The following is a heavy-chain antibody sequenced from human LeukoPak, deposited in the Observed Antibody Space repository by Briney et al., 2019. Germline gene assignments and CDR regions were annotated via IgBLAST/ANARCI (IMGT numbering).Heavy chain of an antibody. CDR2: IYSSGST. CDR3: AREWEED. CDR1: GFTVSSNY. Sequence: PGGSLRLSCAASGFTVSSNYMSWVRQAPGKGLEWVSVIYSSGSTYYSDSVKSRFTISRDNSINTLYLQQNSLRAEDTAVYYCAREWEEDWGQGTLVTVSS. V-gene: IGHV3-53*01. D-gene: IGHD1-26*01. J-gene: IGHJ4*02.